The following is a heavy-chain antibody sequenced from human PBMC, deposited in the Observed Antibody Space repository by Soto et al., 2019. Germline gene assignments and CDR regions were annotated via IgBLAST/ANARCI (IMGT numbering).Heavy chain of an antibody. V-gene: IGHV4-59*01. CDR3: ARGGYSSSWYHPYFDY. Sequence: SETLSLTCTVSGGSISSYYWSWIRQSPGKGLEWIGYISYSGSTNYNPSLKSRVTISVDTSKNQFSLKLSSVTAADTAVYYCARGGYSSSWYHPYFDYWGQGTLVTVSS. CDR2: ISYSGST. D-gene: IGHD6-13*01. J-gene: IGHJ4*02. CDR1: GGSISSYY.